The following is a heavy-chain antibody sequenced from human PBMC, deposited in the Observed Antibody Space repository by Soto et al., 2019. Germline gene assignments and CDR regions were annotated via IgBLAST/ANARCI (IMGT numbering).Heavy chain of an antibody. Sequence: PSETLSLTCAVYGGSFSGYYWSWIRQPPGKGLEWIGEINHSGSTNYNPSLKSRVTISVDTSKNQFSLKLSSVTAADTAVYYCARARGSGSYKRPFDYRGQGTLVTVSS. CDR2: INHSGST. CDR3: ARARGSGSYKRPFDY. V-gene: IGHV4-34*01. D-gene: IGHD1-26*01. J-gene: IGHJ4*02. CDR1: GGSFSGYY.